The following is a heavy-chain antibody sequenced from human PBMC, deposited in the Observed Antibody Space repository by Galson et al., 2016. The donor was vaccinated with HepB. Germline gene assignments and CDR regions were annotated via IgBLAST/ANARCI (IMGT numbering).Heavy chain of an antibody. Sequence: SETLSLTCTVSGDPFYWAWIRQPTGQGLEWIGSFYHRENYHSGSTFYNPSLQGRVIVSVDTSKRQFSLTLTSLTAADTALYFCAAPLAVEHSFDNWGQGILVTVPS. D-gene: IGHD6-19*01. J-gene: IGHJ4*02. CDR3: AAPLAVEHSFDN. CDR1: GDPFY. CDR2: FYHRENYHSGST. V-gene: IGHV4-38-2*02.